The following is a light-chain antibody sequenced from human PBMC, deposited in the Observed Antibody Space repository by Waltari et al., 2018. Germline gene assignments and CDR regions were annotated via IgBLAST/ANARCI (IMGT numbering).Light chain of an antibody. CDR1: QSITNW. V-gene: IGKV1-5*03. J-gene: IGKJ1*01. CDR2: RAS. CDR3: QQYDNYWT. Sequence: GDRVTITCRASQSITNWLAWYQQKPGKAPKLLIYRASNLESGVPSRFSGSGSGTEFTLTISSLQPDDFATYYCQQYDNYWTFGQGTKVEIK.